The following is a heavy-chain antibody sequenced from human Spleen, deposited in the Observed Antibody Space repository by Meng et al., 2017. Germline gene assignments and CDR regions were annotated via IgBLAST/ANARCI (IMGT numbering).Heavy chain of an antibody. D-gene: IGHD6-13*01. CDR1: GGSISSYY. J-gene: IGHJ4*02. Sequence: SETLSLTCTVSGGSISSYYWSWIRQPPGKGLEWIGRIYSSGTTYYNPSLKSRVTISVDTSKNQFSPKLSSVTAADTAVYYCAREIPAAAGTAFDYWGQGTLVTVSS. CDR3: AREIPAAAGTAFDY. CDR2: IYSSGTT. V-gene: IGHV4-4*07.